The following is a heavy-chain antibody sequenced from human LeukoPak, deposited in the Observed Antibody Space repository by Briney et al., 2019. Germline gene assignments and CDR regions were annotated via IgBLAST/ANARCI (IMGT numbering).Heavy chain of an antibody. CDR3: ARTKGGSYWERFDY. J-gene: IGHJ4*02. CDR1: GISVSSNY. Sequence: GGSLRLSCAASGISVSSNYMTWVRQAPGKGLEWVSVIYSGGSTYYADSVKGRFIISRDNSKNTLYLQMNSLRAEDSAVYYGARTKGGSYWERFDYWGQGTLVTVSS. CDR2: IYSGGST. V-gene: IGHV3-66*01. D-gene: IGHD1-26*01.